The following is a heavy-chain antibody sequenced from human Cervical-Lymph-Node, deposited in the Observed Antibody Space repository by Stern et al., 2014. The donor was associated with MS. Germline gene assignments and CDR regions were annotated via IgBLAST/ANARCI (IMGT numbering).Heavy chain of an antibody. CDR3: ARGRAIVGLDY. D-gene: IGHD1-26*01. CDR1: GFTFSSYA. CDR2: ISYDGGTK. J-gene: IGHJ4*02. V-gene: IGHV3-30*04. Sequence: QVQLVQSGGGVVQPGRSLRLSCAASGFTFSSYAMYWVRQAPGKGLEWVTVISYDGGTKYYADSVKGRFTVSRDNSKSTFDLQMSSLRPEDTAVYYCARGRAIVGLDYWGQGTLVTVSS.